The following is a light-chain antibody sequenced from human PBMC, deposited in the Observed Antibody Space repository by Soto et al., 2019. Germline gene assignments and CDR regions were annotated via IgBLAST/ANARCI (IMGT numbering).Light chain of an antibody. V-gene: IGKV1-39*01. CDR3: QQSYSTWT. CDR1: QSISSY. J-gene: IGKJ1*01. Sequence: DIQMTQSPSTLSASVEDRVTITCRASQSISSYLNWYQQKPGKAPQLLIYAASSLQSGVPSRFSGSGSGTDFTLTISSLQPEDFATYYCQQSYSTWTFGQGTKVDIK. CDR2: AAS.